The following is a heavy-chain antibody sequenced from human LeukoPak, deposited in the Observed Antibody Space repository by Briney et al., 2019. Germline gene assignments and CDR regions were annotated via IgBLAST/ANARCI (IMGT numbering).Heavy chain of an antibody. D-gene: IGHD5-18*01. V-gene: IGHV3-48*03. J-gene: IGHJ4*02. CDR2: ISSSGSTI. CDR1: GFTFSSYE. CDR3: ARGRIQLWLRFDY. Sequence: GGSLRLSCAASGFTFSSYEMNWVRQAPGKGLEWVSYISSSGSTIYYADSVKGRFTISRDNAKNSLYLQMNSLRAEDTAVYYCARGRIQLWLRFDYWGQGTLVTVSS.